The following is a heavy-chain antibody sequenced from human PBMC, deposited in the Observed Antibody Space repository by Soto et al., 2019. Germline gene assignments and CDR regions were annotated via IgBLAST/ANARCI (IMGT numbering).Heavy chain of an antibody. D-gene: IGHD2-2*02. CDR1: GGSISSGGYY. CDR2: IYYSGST. V-gene: IGHV4-31*03. Sequence: QVQLQESGPGLVKPSQTLSLTCTVSGGSISSGGYYWSWIRQHPGKGLEWIGYIYYSGSTYYNPSLKSRVTILVDTSKNQFSLKLSSVTAADTAVYYCAREQVGYCSSTSCYTGAFDIWGQGTMVTVSS. J-gene: IGHJ3*02. CDR3: AREQVGYCSSTSCYTGAFDI.